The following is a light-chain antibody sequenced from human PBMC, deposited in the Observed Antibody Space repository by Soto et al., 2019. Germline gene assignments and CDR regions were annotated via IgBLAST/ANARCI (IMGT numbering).Light chain of an antibody. CDR3: QQYNNWPPLT. CDR2: GAS. J-gene: IGKJ4*01. Sequence: EIVMTQSPATLSVSPGERAILSCRASKSVSNNLAWYQHKPGQAPTLLIYGASTRATGIPARFSGSGSGTEFTLSISSLQSEDFAIYYCQQYNNWPPLTFGGGTKVEIK. CDR1: KSVSNN. V-gene: IGKV3-15*01.